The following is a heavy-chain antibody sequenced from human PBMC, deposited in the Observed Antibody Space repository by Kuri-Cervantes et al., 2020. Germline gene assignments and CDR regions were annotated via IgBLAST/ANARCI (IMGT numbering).Heavy chain of an antibody. Sequence: GESLKISCAASGFTFSDYYMSWVRQAPGKGLEWVSFIYSESGGGSTFYADSVKGRFTISRDNSKNTLYLQMNSLRAEDTAVYYCARDVPPGACTGGYCYLSYWGHGTLVTVSS. D-gene: IGHD2-15*01. CDR1: GFTFSDYY. J-gene: IGHJ4*01. CDR3: ARDVPPGACTGGYCYLSY. CDR2: IYSESGGGST. V-gene: IGHV3-53*01.